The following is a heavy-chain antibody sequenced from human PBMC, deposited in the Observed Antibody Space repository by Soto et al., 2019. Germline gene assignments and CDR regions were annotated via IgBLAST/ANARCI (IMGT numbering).Heavy chain of an antibody. CDR2: TYYRSKWYN. J-gene: IGHJ6*02. CDR3: ARDRGIAVAVYYGMDV. CDR1: GDSVSSNSAA. Sequence: SQTLSLTCAISGDSVSSNSAAWNWIRQSPSRGLEWLGRTYYRSKWYNDYAVSVKSRITINPDTSKNQSSLQLNSVTPEDTAVYYCARDRGIAVAVYYGMDVWGQGTTVTVSS. D-gene: IGHD6-19*01. V-gene: IGHV6-1*01.